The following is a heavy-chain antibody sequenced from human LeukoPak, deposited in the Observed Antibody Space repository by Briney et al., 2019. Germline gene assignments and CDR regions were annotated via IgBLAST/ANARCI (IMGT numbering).Heavy chain of an antibody. CDR3: ARDNSLALDS. CDR2: VDHTGST. J-gene: IGHJ4*02. V-gene: IGHV4-59*12. CDR1: DDSITMYY. D-gene: IGHD2/OR15-2a*01. Sequence: SETLSLTCSVSDDSITMYYWTWIRQPPGKGLEWIGYVDHTGSTNFNPSLNGRVSISRDTTKNLFSLKVTSVTAADTAHYYCARDNSLALDSWGQGTLVTVSS.